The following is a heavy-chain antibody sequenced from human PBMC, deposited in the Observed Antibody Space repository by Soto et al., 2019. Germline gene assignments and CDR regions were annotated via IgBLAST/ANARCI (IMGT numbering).Heavy chain of an antibody. V-gene: IGHV1-2*04. J-gene: IGHJ3*02. CDR1: GYTFTGYY. D-gene: IGHD4-17*01. Sequence: ASVKVSCKASGYTFTGYYMHWVRQAPGQGREWMGWINPNSGGTNYAQKFQGWVTMTSDTSISTAYMELSRLRSDDTAVYYCAIDSGTTVTRDAFDIWGQGTMVTGSS. CDR3: AIDSGTTVTRDAFDI. CDR2: INPNSGGT.